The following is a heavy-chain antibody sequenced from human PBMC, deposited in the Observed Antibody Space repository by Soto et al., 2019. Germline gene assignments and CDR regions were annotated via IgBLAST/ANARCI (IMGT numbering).Heavy chain of an antibody. D-gene: IGHD1-7*01. J-gene: IGHJ5*02. V-gene: IGHV3-72*01. Sequence: EVQLVESGGDLVQPGGSLRLSCAVSGFTFSDHYMDWVRQAPGKGLEWVGRIRNIANSYTTDYAASVKGRFTISRDDSKNSLYLQRNSLKTEDTAMYYCDRSITGTPPADGGSWGQGTLVTVSS. CDR3: DRSITGTPPADGGS. CDR1: GFTFSDHY. CDR2: IRNIANSYTT.